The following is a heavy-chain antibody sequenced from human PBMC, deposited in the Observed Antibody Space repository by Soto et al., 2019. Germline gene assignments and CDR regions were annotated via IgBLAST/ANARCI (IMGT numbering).Heavy chain of an antibody. V-gene: IGHV1-18*01. J-gene: IGHJ3*02. CDR1: GYTFTSYG. CDR3: ARGPPYYGSGSYRNAFDI. Sequence: GASVKVSCKASGYTFTSYGISWVRQAPGQGLEWMGWISAYNGNTNYAQKLQGRVTMTTDTSTSTAYMELRSLRSDDTAVYYCARGPPYYGSGSYRNAFDIRAQGTMVTVSS. CDR2: ISAYNGNT. D-gene: IGHD3-10*01.